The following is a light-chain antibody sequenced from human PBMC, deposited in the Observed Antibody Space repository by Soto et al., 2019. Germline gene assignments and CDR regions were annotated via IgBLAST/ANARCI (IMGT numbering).Light chain of an antibody. CDR3: QQYGRSGT. Sequence: EIVWTQSPGTLSLSPGERATLSCRASQSVSNNYLAWSQQKPGKAPRLLIYGASNRATGIPDRFSCSGSGTDFTLTISRLEPEDFAVYYCQQYGRSGTFGQGKRWIS. CDR2: GAS. V-gene: IGKV3-20*01. CDR1: QSVSNNY. J-gene: IGKJ1*01.